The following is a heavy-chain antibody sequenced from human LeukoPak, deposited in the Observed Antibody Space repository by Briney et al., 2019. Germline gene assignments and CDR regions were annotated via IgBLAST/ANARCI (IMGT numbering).Heavy chain of an antibody. V-gene: IGHV4-39*01. J-gene: IGHJ4*02. D-gene: IGHD4-11*01. CDR2: IYYSGST. CDR1: GGSISSSSYY. Sequence: PSETLSLTCTVSGGSISSSSYYWGWIRQPPGKGLEWIGSIYYSGSTYYNPSLKSRVTISVDTSKNQFSLKLSSVTAADTAVYYCASTQITVTTSLFDYWGQGTLVTVSS. CDR3: ASTQITVTTSLFDY.